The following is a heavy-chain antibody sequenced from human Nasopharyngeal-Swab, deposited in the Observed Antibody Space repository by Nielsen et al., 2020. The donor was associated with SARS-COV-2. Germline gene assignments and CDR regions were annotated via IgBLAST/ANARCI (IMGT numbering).Heavy chain of an antibody. Sequence: GESLKISCAASGFTFSSYAMSWVRQAPGKGLEWVSAISGSGGSTYYADSVKGRITISRDNSKNTLYLQMNSLRAEDTAVYYCARKNYYDSSGYYLVHFYYYYYGMDVWGQGTTVTVSS. J-gene: IGHJ6*02. D-gene: IGHD3-22*01. V-gene: IGHV3-23*01. CDR2: ISGSGGST. CDR3: ARKNYYDSSGYYLVHFYYYYYGMDV. CDR1: GFTFSSYA.